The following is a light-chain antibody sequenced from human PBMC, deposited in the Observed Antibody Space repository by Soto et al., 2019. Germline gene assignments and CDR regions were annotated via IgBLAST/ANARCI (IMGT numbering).Light chain of an antibody. CDR3: HQYKSYWT. J-gene: IGKJ1*01. Sequence: DIQMSQSPSTLPASVGDRVTSTCRASQSISSWLAWYQQKPGKAPKLLICDASSLESGVPSRFSSSGAGTEFVSTSHQPQPEGCASYYCHQYKSYWTFGQGTKVEIK. CDR2: DAS. CDR1: QSISSW. V-gene: IGKV1-5*01.